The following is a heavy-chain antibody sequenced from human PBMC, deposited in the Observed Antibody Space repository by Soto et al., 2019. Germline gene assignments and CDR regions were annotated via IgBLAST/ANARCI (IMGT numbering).Heavy chain of an antibody. CDR3: ARGSFNSGLYYYYYMDV. D-gene: IGHD5-12*01. Sequence: SSETLSLTCAVYGGSFSGYYWSWIRQPPGKGLEWIGEINHSGSTNYNPSLKSRVTISVDTSKNQFSLKLSSVTAADTAVYYCARGSFNSGLYYYYYMDVWGKGTTVTVS. J-gene: IGHJ6*03. V-gene: IGHV4-34*01. CDR1: GGSFSGYY. CDR2: INHSGST.